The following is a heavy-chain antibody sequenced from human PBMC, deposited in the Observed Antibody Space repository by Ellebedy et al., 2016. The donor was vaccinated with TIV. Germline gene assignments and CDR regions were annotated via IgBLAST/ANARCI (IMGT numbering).Heavy chain of an antibody. V-gene: IGHV3-7*01. J-gene: IGHJ5*02. CDR2: IYQDGSVQ. CDR1: EFSFRSYW. Sequence: GESLKISCAAFEFSFRSYWMAWVRQAPGKGLEWVANIYQDGSVQYYLDSLKGRFTISRDNAINSLFLQMNSLRAGDTAVYYCARRGSYGDYAVQVNSWFDRWGRGTLVTVSS. CDR3: ARRGSYGDYAVQVNSWFDR. D-gene: IGHD4-17*01.